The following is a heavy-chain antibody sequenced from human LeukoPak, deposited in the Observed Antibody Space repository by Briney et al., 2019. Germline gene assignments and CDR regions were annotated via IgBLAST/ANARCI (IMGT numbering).Heavy chain of an antibody. V-gene: IGHV1-18*01. CDR1: GHTFTSYG. Sequence: ASVKVSCKASGHTFTSYGISWVRQAPGQGLEWRGWISAYNGNTNYAQKLQGRVTMTTDTSTSTAYMVLRSLRSDDTAVYYCARGPLPWYDFWSGYYSNWFDPWGQGTLVTVSS. J-gene: IGHJ5*02. D-gene: IGHD3-3*01. CDR3: ARGPLPWYDFWSGYYSNWFDP. CDR2: ISAYNGNT.